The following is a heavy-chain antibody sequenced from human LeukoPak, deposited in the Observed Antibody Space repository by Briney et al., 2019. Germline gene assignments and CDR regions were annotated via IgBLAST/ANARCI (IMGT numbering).Heavy chain of an antibody. V-gene: IGHV4-4*07. CDR3: ARDEGVRGARLFDP. J-gene: IGHJ5*02. CDR1: GGSISSYY. Sequence: SETLSLTCTVSGGSISSYYWSWIRQPAGKGVEWIGRIYTSGSTNYNPSLKSRVTMSVDTSKNQFSLKLSSVTAADTAVYYCARDEGVRGARLFDPWGQGTLVTVSS. CDR2: IYTSGST. D-gene: IGHD3-10*01.